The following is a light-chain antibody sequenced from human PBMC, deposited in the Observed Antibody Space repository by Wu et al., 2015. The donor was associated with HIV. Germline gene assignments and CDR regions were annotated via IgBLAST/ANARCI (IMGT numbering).Light chain of an antibody. CDR3: QQRSNWL. J-gene: IGKJ3*01. V-gene: IGKV3-11*01. CDR1: RVLAAY. Sequence: GKGATLLLAGPVRVLAAYLSLVPTETWPRLPRLLIYDASNQGHCIPARFSGSGSGTDFTLTISSLEPEDFAVYYHQQRSNWLFGPGTKVDIK. CDR2: DAS.